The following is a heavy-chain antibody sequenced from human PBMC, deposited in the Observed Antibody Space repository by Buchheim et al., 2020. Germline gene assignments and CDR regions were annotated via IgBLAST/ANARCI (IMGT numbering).Heavy chain of an antibody. CDR3: TRDLGRGVSYARFDP. J-gene: IGHJ5*02. D-gene: IGHD2-2*01. V-gene: IGHV3-7*01. CDR2: IKEDGSVK. Sequence: EEQLVESGGGLVQPGGSLRLSCAASGLTFGNYWMNWVRQAPGEGLEWVATIKEDGSVKEYVDSVKGRFTISSDNAKESLFLQMDSLRAEDTAVYYCTRDLGRGVSYARFDPWGQGT. CDR1: GLTFGNYW.